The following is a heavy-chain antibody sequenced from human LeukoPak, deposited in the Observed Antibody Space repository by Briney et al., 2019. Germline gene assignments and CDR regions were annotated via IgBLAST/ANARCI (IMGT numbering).Heavy chain of an antibody. Sequence: SQTLSLTCTVSGGSISSGGYYWSWIRQPPGKGLEWIGYIYHSGSTYYNPSLKSRVTISVDRSKNQFSLKLSSVTAADTAVYYCARDPGCSGGSCYDFGFAFDIWGQGTMVTVSS. CDR1: GGSISSGGYY. V-gene: IGHV4-30-2*01. D-gene: IGHD2-15*01. CDR3: ARDPGCSGGSCYDFGFAFDI. J-gene: IGHJ3*02. CDR2: IYHSGST.